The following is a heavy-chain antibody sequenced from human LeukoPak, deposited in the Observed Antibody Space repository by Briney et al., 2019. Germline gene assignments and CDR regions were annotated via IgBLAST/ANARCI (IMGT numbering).Heavy chain of an antibody. CDR3: VTVGMTSIWSYLRFDP. D-gene: IGHD1-26*01. Sequence: PGGSLRLSCAASGFTFSSNWMHWVRQTPGKGLVWVSRINSDGSSTTYADSVKGRFTISRDNAKNTLYLQMNSLRAEDTAVYYCVTVGMTSIWSYLRFDPRGQGTLVSVSS. CDR1: GFTFSSNW. V-gene: IGHV3-74*01. CDR2: INSDGSST. J-gene: IGHJ5*02.